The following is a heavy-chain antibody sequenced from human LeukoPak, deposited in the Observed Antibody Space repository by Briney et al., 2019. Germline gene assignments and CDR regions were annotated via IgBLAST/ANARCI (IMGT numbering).Heavy chain of an antibody. V-gene: IGHV3-48*01. CDR3: ARDRSGINYANDGFDI. J-gene: IGHJ3*02. Sequence: GGSLRLSCAASGFTFNYYTMNWVRQAPGKGLEWLSYISGGSSTIYYADSVKGRFTISRDNAKNSLFLQMNSLTAGDTAVYYCARDRSGINYANDGFDIWGQGTMVTVSS. CDR1: GFTFNYYT. D-gene: IGHD1-7*01. CDR2: ISGGSSTI.